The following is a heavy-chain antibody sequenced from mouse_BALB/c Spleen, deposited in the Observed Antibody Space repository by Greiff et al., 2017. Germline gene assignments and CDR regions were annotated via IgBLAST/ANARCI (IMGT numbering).Heavy chain of an antibody. CDR2: IYPGSGNT. Sequence: QVQLKQSGAELARPGASVKLSCKASGYTFTDYYINWVKQRTGQGLEWIGEIYPGSGNTYYNEKFKGKATLTADKSSSTAYMQLSSLTSEDSAVYFCARGGITSLDYWGQGTTLTVSS. CDR1: GYTFTDYY. J-gene: IGHJ2*01. D-gene: IGHD2-4*01. CDR3: ARGGITSLDY. V-gene: IGHV1-77*01.